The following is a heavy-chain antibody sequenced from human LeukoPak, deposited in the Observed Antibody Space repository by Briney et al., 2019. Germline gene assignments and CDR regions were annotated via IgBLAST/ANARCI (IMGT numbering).Heavy chain of an antibody. CDR1: GGSISSYY. V-gene: IGHV4-4*07. Sequence: SETLSLTCTVSGGSISSYYWSWIRQPAGKGLEWIGRIYTSGSTNYNPSLKSRATISLDTSKKQFSLKLTSVTAADTAVYYCATVGASHYGDWYFAYWGQGTLVTVSS. CDR3: ATVGASHYGDWYFAY. J-gene: IGHJ4*02. CDR2: IYTSGST. D-gene: IGHD4-17*01.